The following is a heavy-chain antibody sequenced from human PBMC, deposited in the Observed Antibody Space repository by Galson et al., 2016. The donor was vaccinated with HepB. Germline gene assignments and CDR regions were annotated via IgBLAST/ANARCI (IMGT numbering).Heavy chain of an antibody. J-gene: IGHJ3*02. Sequence: SLRLSCAASGFTFKSYAMYWVRQAPGKGLEWVAVTSHDGNSNSYADAVKGRFTISRDNSKNTLYLQMNSLGVEDTAVYYCASFGGVIAYDAFDIWGQGTMVTVSS. CDR3: ASFGGVIAYDAFDI. CDR1: GFTFKSYA. CDR2: TSHDGNSN. D-gene: IGHD3-16*02. V-gene: IGHV3-30-3*01.